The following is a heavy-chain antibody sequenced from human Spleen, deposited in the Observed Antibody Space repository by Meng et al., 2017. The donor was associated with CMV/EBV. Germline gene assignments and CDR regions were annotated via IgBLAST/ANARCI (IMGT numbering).Heavy chain of an antibody. CDR1: GSIRCSNYY. CDR3: ARELGSYENPDAFDI. J-gene: IGHJ3*02. Sequence: GSIRCSNYYWGWIRQPPGKGLEWIGSSYYSGSTYYNPSLKSRVTISVDTSKNQFSLRLSSVTAADTAIYYCARELGSYENPDAFDIWGRGTMVTVSS. D-gene: IGHD1-26*01. CDR2: SYYSGST. V-gene: IGHV4-39*07.